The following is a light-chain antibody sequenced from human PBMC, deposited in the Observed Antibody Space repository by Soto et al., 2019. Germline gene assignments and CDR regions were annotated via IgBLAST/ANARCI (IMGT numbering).Light chain of an antibody. J-gene: IGKJ2*01. Sequence: EIVLTQSPATLSLSPGERATLSCRASQSVSFHLAWYQQKPGRVPRLLIYDASNMATGIPARFSGSGSGTDFTITISSLEPEDFAIYYCQQRNTSIYTFGQGSKV. CDR3: QQRNTSIYT. CDR2: DAS. CDR1: QSVSFH. V-gene: IGKV3-11*01.